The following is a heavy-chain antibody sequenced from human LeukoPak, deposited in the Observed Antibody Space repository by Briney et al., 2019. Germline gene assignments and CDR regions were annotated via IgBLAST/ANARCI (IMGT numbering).Heavy chain of an antibody. D-gene: IGHD2-2*01. CDR3: AKAPAGVVPAAMRD. Sequence: GGSLRLSCAASGFTVSSNYMSWVRQAPGKGLEWVSVIYSGGSTYYADSVKGRFTISRDNSKNTLYLQMNSLRAEDTAVYYCAKAPAGVVPAAMRDWGQGTLVTVSS. J-gene: IGHJ4*02. CDR1: GFTVSSNY. CDR2: IYSGGST. V-gene: IGHV3-53*05.